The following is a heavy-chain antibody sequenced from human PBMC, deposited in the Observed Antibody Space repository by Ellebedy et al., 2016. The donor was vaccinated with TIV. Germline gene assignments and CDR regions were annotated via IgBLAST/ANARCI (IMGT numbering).Heavy chain of an antibody. CDR3: AREEGSWYFTA. D-gene: IGHD6-13*01. J-gene: IGHJ5*02. CDR1: GFTFSSYA. Sequence: GESLKISCAASGFTFSSYAMSWVRQAPGKGLEWVSTISSTGSRTYYADSVKGRFTISRDNAKNSLYLQMNSLRAEDTAVYYCAREEGSWYFTAWGQGTLVTVSS. V-gene: IGHV3-23*01. CDR2: ISSTGSRT.